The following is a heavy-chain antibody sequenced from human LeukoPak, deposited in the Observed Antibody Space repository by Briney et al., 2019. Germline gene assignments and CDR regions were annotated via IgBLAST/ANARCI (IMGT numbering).Heavy chain of an antibody. Sequence: GGSLRLSCAASGFTFSTYSMTWVRQAPGKGLEWVSAFSASAGSTHYADSVKGRFTISRDNSKNTLYLQMDSLRSEDTAVYYRAKGGQTFDYWGQGTLVTVSS. CDR3: AKGGQTFDY. D-gene: IGHD3/OR15-3a*01. CDR2: FSASAGST. J-gene: IGHJ4*02. V-gene: IGHV3-23*01. CDR1: GFTFSTYS.